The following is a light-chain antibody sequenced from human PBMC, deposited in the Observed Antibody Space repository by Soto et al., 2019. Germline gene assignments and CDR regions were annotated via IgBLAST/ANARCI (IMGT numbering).Light chain of an antibody. CDR3: QQRSNWQGAT. Sequence: EIVVTHSPATLSFSPLERAALSCRASQSVSSYLAWYQQKPGQAPRLLIYDASNRATGIPARFSGSGSGTDFTLTISSLEPEDFAVYYCQQRSNWQGATFGGGTKVDI. CDR2: DAS. CDR1: QSVSSY. J-gene: IGKJ4*01. V-gene: IGKV3-11*01.